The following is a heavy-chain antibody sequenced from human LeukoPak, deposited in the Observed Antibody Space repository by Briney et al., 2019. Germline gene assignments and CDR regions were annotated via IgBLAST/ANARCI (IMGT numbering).Heavy chain of an antibody. J-gene: IGHJ3*02. CDR2: ISAYNGNT. CDR1: GYTFRSYG. CDR3: ATDLYRWEAFAFDI. Sequence: GASVKVSCKASGYTFRSYGISWVRQAPGQGIEWMGWISAYNGNTNYAQKLQGRVTMTEDTSTDTAYMELSSLRSEDTAVYYCATDLYRWEAFAFDIWGQGTMVTVSS. V-gene: IGHV1-18*01. D-gene: IGHD1-26*01.